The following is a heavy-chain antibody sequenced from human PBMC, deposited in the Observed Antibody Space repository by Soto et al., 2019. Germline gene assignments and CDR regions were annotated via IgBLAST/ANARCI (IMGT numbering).Heavy chain of an antibody. J-gene: IGHJ4*02. CDR3: ARSSEWELLFDY. CDR2: IYPGDSDT. V-gene: IGHV5-51*01. D-gene: IGHD1-26*01. CDR1: GYKVSTWHNFTSYW. Sequence: PGESLKISCMGSGYKVSTWHNFTSYWIAWVRQMPGGGLEWMGVIYPGDSDTTYSPSFQGQVTISADKSRSTVHLQWSSLKASDTAIYFCARSSEWELLFDYWGQGTQVTVSS.